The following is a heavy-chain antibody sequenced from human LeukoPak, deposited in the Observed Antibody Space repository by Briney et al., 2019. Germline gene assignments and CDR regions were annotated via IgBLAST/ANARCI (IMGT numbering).Heavy chain of an antibody. V-gene: IGHV4-61*02. CDR3: AREAVAGNPPYYYYYMDV. Sequence: SETLSLTCTVSGGSISSGSYYWSWIRQPAGKGLEWIGRIYTSGSTNYNPSLKSRVTISVDTSKNQFSLKLSSVTAADTAVYYCAREAVAGNPPYYYYYMDVWGKGTTVTISS. CDR1: GGSISSGSYY. D-gene: IGHD6-19*01. J-gene: IGHJ6*03. CDR2: IYTSGST.